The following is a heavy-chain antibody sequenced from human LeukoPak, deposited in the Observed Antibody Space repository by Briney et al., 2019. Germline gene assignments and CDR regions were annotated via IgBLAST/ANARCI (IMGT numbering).Heavy chain of an antibody. CDR2: ISAYNGNT. V-gene: IGHV1-18*01. D-gene: IGHD3-10*01. CDR1: GYTFTSYG. CDR3: ARDQMVRGSVYFDY. J-gene: IGHJ4*02. Sequence: GASVKVSCKASGYTFTSYGISWVRQAPGQGLEWMGWISAYNGNTNYAQKFQGRVTITRDTSASTAYMELSSLRSEDTAVYYCARDQMVRGSVYFDYWGQGTLVTVSS.